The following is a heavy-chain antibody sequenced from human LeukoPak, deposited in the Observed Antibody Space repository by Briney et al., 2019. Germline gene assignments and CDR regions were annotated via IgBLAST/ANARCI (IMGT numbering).Heavy chain of an antibody. D-gene: IGHD2-15*01. J-gene: IGHJ6*03. CDR1: GGSFSGYY. CDR3: ARARAYCSGGSCYSRAYYYYYMDV. V-gene: IGHV4-34*01. CDR2: INHSGST. Sequence: SETLSLTCAVYGGSFSGYYWSWIRQPPGKGLEWIGEINHSGSTNYNPSLKSRVTISVDTSKNQFSLKLSSVTAADTAVYYCARARAYCSGGSCYSRAYYYYYMDVWGKGTTVTVSS.